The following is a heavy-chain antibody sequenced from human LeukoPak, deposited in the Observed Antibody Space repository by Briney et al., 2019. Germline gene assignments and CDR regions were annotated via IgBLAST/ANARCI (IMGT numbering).Heavy chain of an antibody. J-gene: IGHJ3*02. V-gene: IGHV3-21*01. D-gene: IGHD3-22*01. CDR2: ISSSSSYI. CDR3: ARGWTYYYDSSGSSVAFDI. Sequence: GGSLRLSCAASGFTFSSYSMNWVRQAPGKGLEWVASISSSSSYIYYADSVNGRFTISRDNAKTSLYLQMNSLRAEDTAVYYCARGWTYYYDSSGSSVAFDIWGQGTMVTVSS. CDR1: GFTFSSYS.